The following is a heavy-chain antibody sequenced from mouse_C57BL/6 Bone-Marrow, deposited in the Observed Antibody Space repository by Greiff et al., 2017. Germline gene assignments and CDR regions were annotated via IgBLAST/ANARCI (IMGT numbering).Heavy chain of an antibody. CDR1: GFSLTSYG. V-gene: IGHV2-6*01. J-gene: IGHJ3*01. CDR3: ASIYYDYAWFAY. Sequence: QVQLQQSGPGLVAPSQSLSITCTVSGFSLTSYGVDWVRQSPGKGLEWLGVIWGVGSTNYNSALKSRLSISKDNSKSHVFLKMNSLQTDDTAMYYCASIYYDYAWFAYWGQGTLVTVSA. CDR2: IWGVGST. D-gene: IGHD2-4*01.